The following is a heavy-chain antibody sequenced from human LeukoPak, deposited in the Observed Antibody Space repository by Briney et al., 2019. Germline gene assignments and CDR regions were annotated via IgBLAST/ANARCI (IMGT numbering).Heavy chain of an antibody. CDR3: ARAPHSSSWYPIYYFDY. CDR2: INHSGST. Sequence: SETLSLTCAVYGGSFSGYYWSWIRQPPGKGLEWIGEINHSGSTNYNPFLKSRVTISVDTSKNQFSLKLSSVTAADTAVYYCARAPHSSSWYPIYYFDYWGQGTLVTVSS. J-gene: IGHJ4*02. D-gene: IGHD6-13*01. CDR1: GGSFSGYY. V-gene: IGHV4-34*01.